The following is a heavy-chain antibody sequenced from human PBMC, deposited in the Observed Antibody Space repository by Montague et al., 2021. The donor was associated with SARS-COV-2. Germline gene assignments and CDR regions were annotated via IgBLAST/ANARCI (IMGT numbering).Heavy chain of an antibody. CDR2: IWYDGSNK. CDR3: ARVYGGSYRGRIDY. Sequence: SLRLSCAASGFTFSSYGTHWVRQAPGKGLEWVAVIWYDGSNKYYADSVKGRFTISRDNSKNTLYLQMNSLRAEDTAVYYCARVYGGSYRGRIDYWGQGTLVTVSS. J-gene: IGHJ4*02. D-gene: IGHD1-26*01. V-gene: IGHV3-33*01. CDR1: GFTFSSYG.